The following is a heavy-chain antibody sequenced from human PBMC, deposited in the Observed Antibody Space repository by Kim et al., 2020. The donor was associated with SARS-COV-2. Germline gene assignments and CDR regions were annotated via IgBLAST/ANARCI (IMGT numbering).Heavy chain of an antibody. D-gene: IGHD2-21*01. Sequence: SVKVFCNTSGFPSTTSAVQWVRQARGQPLEWIGWIVIGSGFTSYAQKFRERVTIANDMSTRTVYMELSSLRSEDTAVYYCAADSTARSSIAWIDAFGIW. CDR1: GFPSTTSA. J-gene: IGHJ3*02. CDR2: IVIGSGFT. CDR3: AADSTARSSIAWIDAFGI. V-gene: IGHV1-58*01.